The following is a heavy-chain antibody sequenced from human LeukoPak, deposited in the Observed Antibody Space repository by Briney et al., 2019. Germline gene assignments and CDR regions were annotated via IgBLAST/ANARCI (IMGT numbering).Heavy chain of an antibody. J-gene: IGHJ4*02. D-gene: IGHD6-19*01. V-gene: IGHV1-18*01. Sequence: ASVKVSCKASGYTFTSYGISWVRQAPGQGLEWMGWISAYNGNTNYAQKLQGRVTMTTDTSTSTAYMELRSLRSDDTAVYYCARDYHTYSSGWHFDYWGQGTLVTVSS. CDR2: ISAYNGNT. CDR1: GYTFTSYG. CDR3: ARDYHTYSSGWHFDY.